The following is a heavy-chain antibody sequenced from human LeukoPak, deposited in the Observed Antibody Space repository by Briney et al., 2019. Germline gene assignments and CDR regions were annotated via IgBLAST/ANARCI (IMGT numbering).Heavy chain of an antibody. V-gene: IGHV3-64*01. J-gene: IGHJ4*02. CDR2: ISSNGGST. Sequence: HPGGSLRLSCAASGFTFSSYAMHWVRQAPGKGLEYVSAISSNGGSTYYANSVKGRFTISRDNSKNTLYLQMNSLRAEDTAVYYCAKDWTAVARYYFDYWGQGTLVTVSS. CDR3: AKDWTAVARYYFDY. CDR1: GFTFSSYA. D-gene: IGHD6-19*01.